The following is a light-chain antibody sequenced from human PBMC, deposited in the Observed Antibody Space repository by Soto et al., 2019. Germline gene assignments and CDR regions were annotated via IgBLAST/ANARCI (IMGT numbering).Light chain of an antibody. CDR2: GAS. CDR3: QQYGTTPIT. V-gene: IGKV3-20*01. J-gene: IGKJ5*01. Sequence: EIVLTQSPGTPSLSPGERATLSCRASQSVSNTYLAWYQQKPGQAPRFLIYGASNRATGIPDRFSGSGSGTDFTLTISRLEPEDFAVYYCQQYGTTPITFGLGTRLEIK. CDR1: QSVSNTY.